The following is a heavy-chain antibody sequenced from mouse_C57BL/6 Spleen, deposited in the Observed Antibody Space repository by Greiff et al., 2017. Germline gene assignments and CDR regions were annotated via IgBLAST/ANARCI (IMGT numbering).Heavy chain of an antibody. V-gene: IGHV1-9*01. J-gene: IGHJ2*02. D-gene: IGHD1-1*01. CDR1: GYTFTGYW. Sequence: QVQLQQSGAELAKPGASVKLSCKASGYTFTGYWIEWVKQRPGHGLEWIGEIIPGSGSTKYNQKFKGKATFTADKSSNTAYMQLSSLTTEDSAIYYCAREGDYYGSSDVGYWGQGTSLTVSS. CDR3: AREGDYYGSSDVGY. CDR2: IIPGSGST.